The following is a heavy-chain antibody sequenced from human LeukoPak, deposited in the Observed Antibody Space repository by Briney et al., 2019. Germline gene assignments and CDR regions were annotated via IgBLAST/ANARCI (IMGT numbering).Heavy chain of an antibody. V-gene: IGHV1-46*01. J-gene: IGHJ5*02. D-gene: IGHD3-22*01. CDR3: ARGDYDSSGYYSGWFDP. CDR2: INPSGGST. Sequence: GASVKVSCKASGYTFTSYYMHWVRQAPGQGLEWLGIINPSGGSTSYAQKFQGRVTMTRDTSTSTVYMELSSLRSEDTAVYYCARGDYDSSGYYSGWFDPWGQGTLVTVSS. CDR1: GYTFTSYY.